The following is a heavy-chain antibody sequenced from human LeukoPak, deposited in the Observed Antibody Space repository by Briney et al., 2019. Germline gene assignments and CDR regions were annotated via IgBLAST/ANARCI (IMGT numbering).Heavy chain of an antibody. CDR1: GGSISSSSYY. CDR2: INHSGST. D-gene: IGHD2-15*01. CDR3: ARGEDIVGYFDY. Sequence: SETLSLTCTVSGGSISSSSYYWSWIRQPPGTGLEWLGEINHSGSTNYNPSLKSRVTISVDTSKNQFSLKLSSVTAADTAVYYCARGEDIVGYFDYWGQGTLVTVSS. V-gene: IGHV4-39*07. J-gene: IGHJ4*02.